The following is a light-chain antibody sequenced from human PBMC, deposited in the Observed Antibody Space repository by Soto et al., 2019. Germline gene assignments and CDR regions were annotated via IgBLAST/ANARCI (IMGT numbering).Light chain of an antibody. V-gene: IGKV3-20*01. CDR1: QSVSSSY. Sequence: EIVLTQSPGTLSLSPGERATLSCRASQSVSSSYLAWYQQKPGQAPRLLIYGASSRATGIPYRFSGSGSGTEFTLTISRLEPEDFAVYYCQQYGSSPTWTFGQGTKVEIK. CDR3: QQYGSSPTWT. CDR2: GAS. J-gene: IGKJ1*01.